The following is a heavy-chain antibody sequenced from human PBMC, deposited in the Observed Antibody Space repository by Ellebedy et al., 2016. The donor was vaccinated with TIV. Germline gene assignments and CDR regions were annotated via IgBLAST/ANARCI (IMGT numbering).Heavy chain of an antibody. V-gene: IGHV1-8*01. CDR2: MNPNSGNT. CDR3: ARARSFLEWLSDYYYYMDV. Sequence: ASVKVSCXASGYTFTSYDINWVRQATGQGLEWMGWMNPNSGNTGYAQKFQGRVTMTRNTSISTAYMELSSLRSEDTAVYYCARARSFLEWLSDYYYYMDVWGKGTTVTVSS. J-gene: IGHJ6*03. D-gene: IGHD3-3*02. CDR1: GYTFTSYD.